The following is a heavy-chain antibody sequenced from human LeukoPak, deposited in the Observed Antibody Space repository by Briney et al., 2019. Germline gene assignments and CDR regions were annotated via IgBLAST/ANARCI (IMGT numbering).Heavy chain of an antibody. CDR2: IYTSGST. D-gene: IGHD4/OR15-4a*01. CDR3: ARQAGAYSHPYDY. Sequence: SETLSLTCTVSGGSISTHYCNWVRQPAGKGLEWIGRIYTSGSTNYNPSLKSRVTMSVDTSKNQFSLKLSSVTAADTAVYYCARQAGAYSHPYDYWGQGTLVTVSS. V-gene: IGHV4-4*07. J-gene: IGHJ4*02. CDR1: GGSISTHY.